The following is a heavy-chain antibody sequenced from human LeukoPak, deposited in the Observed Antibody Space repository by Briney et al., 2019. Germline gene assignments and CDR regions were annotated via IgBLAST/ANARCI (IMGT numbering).Heavy chain of an antibody. V-gene: IGHV3-7*03. J-gene: IGHJ4*02. CDR2: IVQDGSQK. CDR1: GFTFSSHW. Sequence: GGSLRLSCAASGFTFSSHWMSWIRQAPGKGLEWVANIVQDGSQKYYVDSVKGRFTISRDNGKNSLYLQMNSLRAEDTAVYYCARNEKWGRDYWGQGTLVTVSS. CDR3: ARNEKWGRDY. D-gene: IGHD1-26*01.